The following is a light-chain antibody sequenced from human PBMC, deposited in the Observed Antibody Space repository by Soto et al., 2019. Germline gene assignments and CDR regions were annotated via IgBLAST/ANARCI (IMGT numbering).Light chain of an antibody. J-gene: IGLJ1*01. CDR2: SSN. CDR3: AAWDDSLNGLYV. V-gene: IGLV1-44*01. Sequence: SVLTQPPSASGTPGQSVTISCSGSSSNIGSNTVDWYQQLPGTAPKLLIYSSNQRPSGVPDRFSGSKSGTSASLAISGLQSDDEADYFCAAWDDSLNGLYVFGTGTKVTV. CDR1: SSNIGSNT.